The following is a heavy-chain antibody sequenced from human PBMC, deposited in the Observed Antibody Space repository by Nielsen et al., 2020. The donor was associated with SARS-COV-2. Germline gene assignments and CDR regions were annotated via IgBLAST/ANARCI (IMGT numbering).Heavy chain of an antibody. CDR3: ARVAWELLYAFDI. CDR2: IYYSGST. CDR1: GGSISSGDYY. D-gene: IGHD1-26*01. J-gene: IGHJ3*02. V-gene: IGHV4-30-4*01. Sequence: SETLSLTCTVSGGSISSGDYYWNWFRQPPGKGLEWIGHIYYSGSTYYNPSLKSRVTISVDTSKNQFSLKLSSVTAADTAVYYCARVAWELLYAFDIWGQGTMVTVSS.